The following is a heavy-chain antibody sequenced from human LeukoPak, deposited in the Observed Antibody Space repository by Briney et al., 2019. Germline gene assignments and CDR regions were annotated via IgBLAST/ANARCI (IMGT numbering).Heavy chain of an antibody. CDR3: TTDGCSGGGCFSGHY. CDR1: GFTFSKAW. Sequence: MAGGPLRLSCAASGFTFSKAWMIWVRQAPGKGLEWVGRIKSKTDGGATDYAAPVKGRFTISRDDSKNTLYLHMNSPKTDDTAVYYCTTDGCSGGGCFSGHYWGQGTLVTVSS. V-gene: IGHV3-15*01. D-gene: IGHD2-15*01. J-gene: IGHJ4*02. CDR2: IKSKTDGGAT.